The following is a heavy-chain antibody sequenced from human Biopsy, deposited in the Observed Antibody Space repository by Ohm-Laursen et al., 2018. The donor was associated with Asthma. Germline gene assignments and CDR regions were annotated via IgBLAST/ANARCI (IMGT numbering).Heavy chain of an antibody. J-gene: IGHJ6*02. Sequence: ETLSLTCSVSGGSMTPTSHYWDWIRQAPGKGLEWIGYISYGGKTSYNPSLKNRVTISRNTSKNQFSLRLTSVTAADTAVYFCARRITIFGVVQKDHGMDAWGQGTTVIVSS. D-gene: IGHD3-3*01. CDR2: ISYGGKT. V-gene: IGHV4-39*01. CDR3: ARRITIFGVVQKDHGMDA. CDR1: GGSMTPTSHY.